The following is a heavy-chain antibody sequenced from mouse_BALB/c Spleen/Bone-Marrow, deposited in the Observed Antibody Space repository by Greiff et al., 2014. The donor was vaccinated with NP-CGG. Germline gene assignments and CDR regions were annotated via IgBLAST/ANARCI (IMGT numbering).Heavy chain of an antibody. CDR1: GYAFTNYL. CDR3: ARDGDYDEGYAMDY. Sequence: VKLVESGAELVRPGTSVKVSCKASGYAFTNYLIEWVKQRPGQGLEWIGMINPGSGGTNYNEKFKGKATLTADKSSSTAYMQLSSLTSDDSAVYFCARDGDYDEGYAMDYWGQGTSVTVSS. D-gene: IGHD2-4*01. CDR2: INPGSGGT. J-gene: IGHJ4*01. V-gene: IGHV1-54*01.